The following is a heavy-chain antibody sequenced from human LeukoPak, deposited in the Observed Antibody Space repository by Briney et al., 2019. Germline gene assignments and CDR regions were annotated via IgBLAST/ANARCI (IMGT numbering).Heavy chain of an antibody. J-gene: IGHJ4*02. Sequence: SETLSLTCTVSGGSISSYYWSWIRQPAGKGLEWIGRIYTSGSTNYNPSLKSRVTMSVDTSKNQFSLKLSSVIAADTAVYYCARSSLGYDILTGPLDYWGQGTLVTVSS. CDR2: IYTSGST. V-gene: IGHV4-4*07. CDR1: GGSISSYY. CDR3: ARSSLGYDILTGPLDY. D-gene: IGHD3-9*01.